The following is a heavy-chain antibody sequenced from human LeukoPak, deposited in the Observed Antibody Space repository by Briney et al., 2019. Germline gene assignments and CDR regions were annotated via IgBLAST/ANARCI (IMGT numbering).Heavy chain of an antibody. J-gene: IGHJ6*02. Sequence: GGSLRLSCAASGFTFSSYGMHWVRQAPGKGLEWVAVISYGGSNKYYADSVKGRFTISRDNSKNTLYLQMNSLRAEDTAVYYCAKALHIYYYYGMDVWGQGTTVTVSS. CDR1: GFTFSSYG. V-gene: IGHV3-30*18. D-gene: IGHD2-21*01. CDR2: ISYGGSNK. CDR3: AKALHIYYYYGMDV.